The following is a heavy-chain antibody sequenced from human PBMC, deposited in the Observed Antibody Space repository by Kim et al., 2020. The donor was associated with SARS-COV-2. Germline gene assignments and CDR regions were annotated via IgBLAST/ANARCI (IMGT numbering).Heavy chain of an antibody. CDR2: ISSSSSYI. J-gene: IGHJ3*02. CDR3: AGSQWLVLHSYVAFDI. CDR1: GFTFSSYS. Sequence: GGSLRLSCAASGFTFSSYSMNWVRQAPGKGLEWVSSISSSSSYIYYADSVKGRFTISRDNAKNSLYLQMNSLRGEDTAVYYCAGSQWLVLHSYVAFDIWGQGAMVTFSS. V-gene: IGHV3-21*01. D-gene: IGHD6-19*01.